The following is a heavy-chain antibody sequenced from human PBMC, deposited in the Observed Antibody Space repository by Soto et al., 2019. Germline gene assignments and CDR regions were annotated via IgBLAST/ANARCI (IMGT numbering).Heavy chain of an antibody. CDR3: VRDGTKTLRDWLEP. CDR2: IYATGTT. Sequence: PSETLSLTCTVSGASISGFYWSCIRKSAGKGLEWIGRIYATGTTDYNPSLKSRVMMSVDTSKKQFSLKLRSVTAADTAVYYCVRDGTKTLRDWLEPWGQGISVTVSS. J-gene: IGHJ5*02. CDR1: GASISGFY. V-gene: IGHV4-4*07. D-gene: IGHD1-1*01.